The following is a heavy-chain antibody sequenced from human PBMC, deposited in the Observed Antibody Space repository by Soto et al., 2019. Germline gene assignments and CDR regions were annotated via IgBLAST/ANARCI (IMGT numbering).Heavy chain of an antibody. CDR1: GYIFASHW. V-gene: IGHV5-51*01. J-gene: IGHJ4*02. CDR2: IYPGDSDT. CDR3: ARYSGSYWHYLDF. D-gene: IGHD1-26*01. Sequence: PGESLKISCKGSGYIFASHWVAWGLQMPEKGLEWIGTIYPGDSDTKYSSAFRGHVTISADTSVSTAYLQWRSLEATDSAIYYCARYSGSYWHYLDFWGQGTLVTVSS.